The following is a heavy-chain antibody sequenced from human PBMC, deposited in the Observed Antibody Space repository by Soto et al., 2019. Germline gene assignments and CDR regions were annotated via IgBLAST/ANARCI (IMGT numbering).Heavy chain of an antibody. J-gene: IGHJ3*02. CDR2: ISAYNGNT. Sequence: ASVKVSCKASGYTFTSYGISWVRQAPGQGLEWMGWISAYNGNTNYAQKLQGRVTMTTDTSTSTAYMELRSLRSDDTAVYYCARVMITFGGVIAHGAFDIWRQGTMVTVSS. D-gene: IGHD3-16*02. V-gene: IGHV1-18*04. CDR1: GYTFTSYG. CDR3: ARVMITFGGVIAHGAFDI.